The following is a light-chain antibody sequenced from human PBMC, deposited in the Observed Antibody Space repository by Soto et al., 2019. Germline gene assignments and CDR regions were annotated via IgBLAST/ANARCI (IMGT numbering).Light chain of an antibody. Sequence: QSVLTQPPSVSGAPGQRVTISCTGSSSNIGAGYDVHWYQQLPGTAPKLIIYGNSNRPSGVPDRFSGSKSGTSASLAITGLQAEDEADYYCQSYDSSLSVYVVFGGGTKVTVL. CDR1: SSNIGAGYD. CDR3: QSYDSSLSVYVV. V-gene: IGLV1-40*01. CDR2: GNS. J-gene: IGLJ2*01.